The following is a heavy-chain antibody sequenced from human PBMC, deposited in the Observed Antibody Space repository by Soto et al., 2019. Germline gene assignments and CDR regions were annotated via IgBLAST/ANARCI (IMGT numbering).Heavy chain of an antibody. D-gene: IGHD3-3*01. J-gene: IGHJ4*02. Sequence: PSETLSLTCTVSGGSISSSDYHWGWIRQPPGKALEWIGSVYYSGGAYYKPSLNSRATISVDTSKNQFSLKLSSVTAADTAVYYCARGYDFWSGYFGSYDYWGQGTLVTVSS. V-gene: IGHV4-39*07. CDR2: VYYSGGA. CDR1: GGSISSSDYH. CDR3: ARGYDFWSGYFGSYDY.